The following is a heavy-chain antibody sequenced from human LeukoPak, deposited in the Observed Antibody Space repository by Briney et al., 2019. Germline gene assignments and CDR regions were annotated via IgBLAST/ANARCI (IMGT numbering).Heavy chain of an antibody. CDR1: GGSLSSSNW. J-gene: IGHJ4*02. CDR2: IYHSGST. D-gene: IGHD4-17*01. CDR3: ARASHDYGDYSHFDY. Sequence: SETLSLTCAVSGGSLSSSNWWSWGRPPPGEGLEWIGVIYHSGSTNYNPSLKSRVTIAVDKSKNQFSLKLSSVTAADTAVYYCARASHDYGDYSHFDYWGQGTLVTVSS. V-gene: IGHV4-4*02.